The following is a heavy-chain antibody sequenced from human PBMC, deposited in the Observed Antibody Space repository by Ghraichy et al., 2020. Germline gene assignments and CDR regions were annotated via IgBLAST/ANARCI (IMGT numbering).Heavy chain of an antibody. CDR2: IIPIFGTA. Sequence: SVKVSCKASGGTFSSYAISWVRQAPGQGLEWMGRIIPIFGTANYAQKFQGRVTITADESTSTAYMELSSLRSEDTAVYYCARDYTAAGSSYYFDYWGQGTLVTVSS. V-gene: IGHV1-69*13. J-gene: IGHJ4*02. CDR3: ARDYTAAGSSYYFDY. D-gene: IGHD6-13*01. CDR1: GGTFSSYA.